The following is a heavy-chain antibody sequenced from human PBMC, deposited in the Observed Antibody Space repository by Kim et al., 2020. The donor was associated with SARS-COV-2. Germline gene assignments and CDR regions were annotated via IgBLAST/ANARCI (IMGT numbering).Heavy chain of an antibody. D-gene: IGHD4-17*01. CDR3: ARGAYGDVSFDY. CDR2: T. Sequence: TTYGPKVQGRVIMTTDTSTNTAYMELWSLRSDDTAMYYCARGAYGDVSFDYWGQGTLVTVSS. J-gene: IGHJ4*02. V-gene: IGHV1-18*01.